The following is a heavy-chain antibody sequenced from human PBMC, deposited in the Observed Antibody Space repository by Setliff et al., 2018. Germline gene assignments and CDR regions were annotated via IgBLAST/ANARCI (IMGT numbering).Heavy chain of an antibody. Sequence: GASVKVSCKASGYPLTAYYIHWVRQAPGQGLEWMGWISPHTGVTNYAQKFQGRVAMTRDTSINTAYMELSTLRYDDTAVYYCTRQASPHPDSSGYYYDLKFYYYMDVWGKGTTVTVSS. CDR2: ISPHTGVT. J-gene: IGHJ6*03. V-gene: IGHV1-2*02. D-gene: IGHD3-22*01. CDR3: TRQASPHPDSSGYYYDLKFYYYMDV. CDR1: GYPLTAYY.